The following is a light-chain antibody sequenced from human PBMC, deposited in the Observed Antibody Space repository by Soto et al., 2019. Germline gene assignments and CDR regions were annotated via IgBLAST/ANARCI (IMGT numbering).Light chain of an antibody. CDR2: DVD. J-gene: IGLJ1*01. CDR1: SSDVGRYNS. CDR3: TSFTSSNTPYV. Sequence: QSALTQPASVSGSPGQSITISCTGTSSDVGRYNSVSWYQLHPGKAPRLVIFDVDYRPSGVSDRFSGSKSGNTASLTISGLQAEDEADYYCTSFTSSNTPYVFGTGTKVTVL. V-gene: IGLV2-14*03.